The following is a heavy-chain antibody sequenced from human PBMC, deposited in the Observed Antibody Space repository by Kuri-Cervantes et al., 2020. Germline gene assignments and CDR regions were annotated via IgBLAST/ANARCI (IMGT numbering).Heavy chain of an antibody. D-gene: IGHD3-3*01. J-gene: IGHJ6*03. CDR3: AIYVLRFLEWFSAAYYYYMDV. V-gene: IGHV1-69*06. CDR1: GGTFSSYA. Sequence: SVKVSCKASGGTFSSYAISWVRQAPGQGLEWMGGIIPIFGTANYAQKFQGRVTITADKSTSTAYMELSSLRSEDTAVYYCAIYVLRFLEWFSAAYYYYMDVWGKGTTVTVSS. CDR2: IIPIFGTA.